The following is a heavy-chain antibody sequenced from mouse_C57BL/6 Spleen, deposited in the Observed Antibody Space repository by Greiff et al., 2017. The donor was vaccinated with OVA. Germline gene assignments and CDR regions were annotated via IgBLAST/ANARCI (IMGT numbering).Heavy chain of an antibody. J-gene: IGHJ4*01. V-gene: IGHV14-3*01. CDR3: ARRVYLYYYAGDY. CDR1: GFNIKNTY. Sequence: VQLQQSVAELVRPGASVKLSCTASGFNIKNTYMHWVKQRPEQGLEWIGRIDPANSNTKYAPKFPGKATITADTSSNTAYLQLSSLTSEDTAIYYCARRVYLYYYAGDYGGQGTSVTVSS. CDR2: IDPANSNT. D-gene: IGHD5-1*01.